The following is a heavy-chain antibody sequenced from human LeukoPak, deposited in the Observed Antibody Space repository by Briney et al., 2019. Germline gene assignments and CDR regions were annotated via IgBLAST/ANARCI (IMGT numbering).Heavy chain of an antibody. CDR3: ARVEGYYYYMYA. V-gene: IGHV1-2*06. CDR1: GYTFNGYY. D-gene: IGHD5-24*01. J-gene: IGHJ6*03. CDR2: INPNSGGT. Sequence: ASAKVSCRASGYTFNGYYIHWVRQAPGQGLEWMGRINPNSGGTNYAQKFQGRVTMTRDTSISTAYMELSRLRSDDTAVYYCARVEGYYYYMYAWGKGTTGTVSS.